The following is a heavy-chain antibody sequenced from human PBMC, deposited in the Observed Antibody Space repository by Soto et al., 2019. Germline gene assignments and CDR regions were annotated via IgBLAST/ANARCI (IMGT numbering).Heavy chain of an antibody. J-gene: IGHJ6*02. D-gene: IGHD6-13*01. V-gene: IGHV4-34*01. Sequence: PWETLSLTCAVYGGSFSGYYWSWIRQPPGKGLEWIGEINHSGSTNHNPSLKSRVTISVDTSKKQFSLKLSSVTAADTAVYYCARGKRQQMVSLYSYYGMDVWGQGTTVTVYS. CDR1: GGSFSGYY. CDR3: ARGKRQQMVSLYSYYGMDV. CDR2: INHSGST.